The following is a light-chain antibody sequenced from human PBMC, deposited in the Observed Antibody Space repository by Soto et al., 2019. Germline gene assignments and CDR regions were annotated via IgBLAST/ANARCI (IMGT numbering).Light chain of an antibody. Sequence: EIVMTQSPAMLSVSRGERATLSCRASQNVNNRLAWYQQKAGQPPRLLIYGASTRATGIPARFSGSGSGTEFTLTISSLQSEDFAVYYCQHFNSWPLLFGQGTKVEIK. J-gene: IGKJ1*01. CDR1: QNVNNR. CDR2: GAS. CDR3: QHFNSWPLL. V-gene: IGKV3-15*01.